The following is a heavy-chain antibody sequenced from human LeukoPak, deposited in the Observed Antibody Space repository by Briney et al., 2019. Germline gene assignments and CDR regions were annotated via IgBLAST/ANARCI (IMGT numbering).Heavy chain of an antibody. Sequence: PGGSLRLSCAASGFTFSSSWMSWVRQAPGKGLEWVSAISGSGGSTYYADSVKGRFTISRDNSKNTLYLQMNSLRAGDTAVYYCAKDQGSSFFSPLEYFQHWGQGTLVTVSS. CDR1: GFTFSSSW. J-gene: IGHJ1*01. V-gene: IGHV3-23*01. CDR3: AKDQGSSFFSPLEYFQH. CDR2: ISGSGGST. D-gene: IGHD6-13*01.